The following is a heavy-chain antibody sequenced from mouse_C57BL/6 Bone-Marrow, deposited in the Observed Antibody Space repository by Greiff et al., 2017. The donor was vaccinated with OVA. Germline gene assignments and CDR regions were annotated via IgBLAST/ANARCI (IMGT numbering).Heavy chain of an antibody. CDR2: SRNKANDYTT. J-gene: IGHJ1*03. D-gene: IGHD2-4*01. CDR1: GFTFSDFY. V-gene: IGHV7-1*01. CDR3: ARDAGLRHWYFDV. Sequence: EVKLMESGGGLVQSGRSLRLSCATSGFTFSDFYMEWVRQAPGKGLEWIAASRNKANDYTTEYSASVKGRFIVSRDTSQSILYLQMNALRAEDTAIYYCARDAGLRHWYFDVWGTGTTVTVSS.